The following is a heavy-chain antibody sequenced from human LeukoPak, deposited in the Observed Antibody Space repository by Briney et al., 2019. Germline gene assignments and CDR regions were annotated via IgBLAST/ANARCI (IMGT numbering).Heavy chain of an antibody. Sequence: PGGSLRLSCAASGFTFSSYWMSWVRQAPGKGLEWVANIKQDGSEKYYVDSVKGRFTISRDNAKNSLYLQMNSLRAEDTAVYYCARWYSSGWFDPWGQGTLVTVST. CDR1: GFTFSSYW. J-gene: IGHJ5*02. CDR3: ARWYSSGWFDP. CDR2: IKQDGSEK. D-gene: IGHD6-19*01. V-gene: IGHV3-7*01.